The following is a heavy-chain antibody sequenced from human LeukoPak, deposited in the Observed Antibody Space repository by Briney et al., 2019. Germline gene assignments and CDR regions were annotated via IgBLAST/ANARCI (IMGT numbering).Heavy chain of an antibody. CDR1: GFSFNTYA. V-gene: IGHV3-23*01. J-gene: IGHJ4*02. Sequence: GGSLRLSCAASGFSFNTYAMSWVRQAPGKGLEWVSAISNTGGSTYYADSVKGRFTISRDKSKNTLYLQMNSLRAEDTAVYYCATTRFFDYWGQGTLVTVSS. CDR3: ATTRFFDY. D-gene: IGHD1-14*01. CDR2: ISNTGGST.